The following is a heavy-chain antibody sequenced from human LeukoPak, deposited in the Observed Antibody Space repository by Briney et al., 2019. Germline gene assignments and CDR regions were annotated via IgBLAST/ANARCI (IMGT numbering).Heavy chain of an antibody. Sequence: SSETLSLTCTVSGGSISSGGYYWSWIRQHPGKGLEWIGYIYYSGSTYYNPSLKSRVTISVDTSKNQFSLKLSSVTAADTAVYYCARASYYDFWSGYLFDYWGQGTLVTVSS. D-gene: IGHD3-3*01. CDR1: GGSISSGGYY. CDR3: ARASYYDFWSGYLFDY. CDR2: IYYSGST. J-gene: IGHJ4*02. V-gene: IGHV4-31*03.